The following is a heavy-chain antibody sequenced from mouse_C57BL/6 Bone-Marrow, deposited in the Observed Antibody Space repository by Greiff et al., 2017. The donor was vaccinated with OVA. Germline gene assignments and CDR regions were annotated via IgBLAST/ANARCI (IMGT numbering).Heavy chain of an antibody. J-gene: IGHJ3*01. CDR2: INPGSGGT. CDR1: GYAFTNYL. Sequence: VQLVESGAELVRPGTSVKVSCKASGYAFTNYLIEWVKQRPGQGLEWIGVINPGSGGTNYNEKFKGKATLTADKSSSTAYMQLSSLTSEDSAVYFCARSPAYYSNYEGSYWGQGTLVTVSA. V-gene: IGHV1-54*01. D-gene: IGHD2-5*01. CDR3: ARSPAYYSNYEGSY.